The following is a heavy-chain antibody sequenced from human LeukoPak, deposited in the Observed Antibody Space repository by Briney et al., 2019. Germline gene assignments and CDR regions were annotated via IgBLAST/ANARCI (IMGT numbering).Heavy chain of an antibody. CDR1: GGSISSDDYY. D-gene: IGHD3-10*01. CDR3: ARGEVYYYG. CDR2: IYRSGST. Sequence: SETLSLTCSVSGGSISSDDYYWTWVRQPPGKGLEWIGYIYRSGSTYYNPSLKSRVTISLDTSKNQFSLKLSSVTAADTAVYYCARGEVYYYGWGQGTLVTVSS. V-gene: IGHV4-30-4*01. J-gene: IGHJ4*02.